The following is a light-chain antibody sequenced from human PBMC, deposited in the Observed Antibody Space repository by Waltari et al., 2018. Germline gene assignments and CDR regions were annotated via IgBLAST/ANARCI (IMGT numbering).Light chain of an antibody. CDR1: SSNIGSNY. J-gene: IGLJ3*02. Sequence: QSVLTQPPSASGTPGQRVTISCSGSSSNIGSNYVYWYQQPPGTAPKVLIYRNDQRPSGVPDRLSGSKSGTSASLAISGLRSEDEADYYCAAWDDSLSVGVFGGGTKLTVL. CDR3: AAWDDSLSVGV. V-gene: IGLV1-47*01. CDR2: RND.